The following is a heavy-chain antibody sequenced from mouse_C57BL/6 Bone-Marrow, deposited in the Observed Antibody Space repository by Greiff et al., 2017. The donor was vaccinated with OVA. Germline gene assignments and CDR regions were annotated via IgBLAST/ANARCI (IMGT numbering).Heavy chain of an antibody. J-gene: IGHJ3*01. V-gene: IGHV5-9*01. CDR1: GFTFSSYT. CDR2: ISGGGGNT. D-gene: IGHD2-5*01. CDR3: ARQGRPYSKTVAWFAY. Sequence: EVMLVESGGGFVKPGGSLKLSCAASGFTFSSYTMSWVRQTPEKRLEWVATISGGGGNTYYPDSVKGRFTISRDNAKNTLYLQMSSLRSEDTALYYCARQGRPYSKTVAWFAYWGQGTLVTVSA.